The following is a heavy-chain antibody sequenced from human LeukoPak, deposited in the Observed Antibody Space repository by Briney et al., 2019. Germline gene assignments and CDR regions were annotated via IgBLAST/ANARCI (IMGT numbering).Heavy chain of an antibody. D-gene: IGHD4-11*01. V-gene: IGHV3-66*01. CDR2: IYSGGSI. CDR3: ASADYSRKTFYYYYYGMDV. J-gene: IGHJ6*02. CDR1: GFTVSSNY. Sequence: GGSLRLSCAASGFTVSSNYMSWVRQAPGKGLEWVSVIYSGGSIYYADSVKGRFTISRDSSKNTLYLQMNSLRAEDTAVYYCASADYSRKTFYYYYYGMDVWGQGTTVTVSS.